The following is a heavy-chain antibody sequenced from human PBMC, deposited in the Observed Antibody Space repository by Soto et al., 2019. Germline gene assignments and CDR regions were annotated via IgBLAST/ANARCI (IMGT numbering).Heavy chain of an antibody. D-gene: IGHD3-16*01. J-gene: IGHJ6*02. V-gene: IGHV1-18*01. CDR2: ISPYTGNT. CDR3: VMVDNYVTPTPQDV. Sequence: QVQLVQSGDEVKKPGASVKVSCKASGYIFVNSGIAWVRQAPGQGLEWMGWISPYTGNTHSATKVQGRLPMTTDTSTSTAYMDLGSLTSDDTAVYYCVMVDNYVTPTPQDVWGQGTTVTVSS. CDR1: GYIFVNSG.